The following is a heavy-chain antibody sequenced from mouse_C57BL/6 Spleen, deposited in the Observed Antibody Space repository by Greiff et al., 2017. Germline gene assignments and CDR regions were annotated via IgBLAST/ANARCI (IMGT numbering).Heavy chain of an antibody. D-gene: IGHD1-1*01. V-gene: IGHV5-16*01. CDR2: INYDGSST. CDR1: GFTFSDYY. Sequence: VKLVESEGGLVQPGSSMKLSCTASGFTFSDYYMAWVRQVPEKGLEWVANINYDGSSTYYLDSLKSRFIISRDNAKNILYLQMSSLKSEDTATYYCARDGDYYGSSYAMDYWGQGTSVTVSS. J-gene: IGHJ4*01. CDR3: ARDGDYYGSSYAMDY.